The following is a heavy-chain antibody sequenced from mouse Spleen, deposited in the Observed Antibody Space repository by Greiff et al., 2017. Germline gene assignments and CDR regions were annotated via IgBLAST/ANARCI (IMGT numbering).Heavy chain of an antibody. V-gene: IGHV1-26*01. CDR1: GYTFTDYY. D-gene: IGHD2-1*01. CDR3: ARELLWSAWFAY. J-gene: IGHJ3*01. Sequence: EVQLQQSGPELVKPGASVKISCKASGYTFTDYYMNWVKQSHGKSLEWIGDINPNNGGTSYNQKFKGKATLTVDKSSSTAYMELRSLTSEDSAVYYCARELLWSAWFAYWGQGTLVTVSA. CDR2: INPNNGGT.